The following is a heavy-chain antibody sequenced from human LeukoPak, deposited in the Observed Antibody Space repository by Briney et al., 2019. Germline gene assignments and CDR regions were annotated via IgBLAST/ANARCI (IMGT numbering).Heavy chain of an antibody. D-gene: IGHD6-13*01. Sequence: SETLSLTCAVYGGSXSVYYWSWIRQPPGKGLEWIGESNHSGSTNYNPSLKSRVTISVDTSKNQFSLKLSSVTAADTAVYYCARGVRAAAGSLDYWGQGTLVTVSS. CDR3: ARGVRAAAGSLDY. CDR2: SNHSGST. CDR1: GGSXSVYY. V-gene: IGHV4-34*01. J-gene: IGHJ4*02.